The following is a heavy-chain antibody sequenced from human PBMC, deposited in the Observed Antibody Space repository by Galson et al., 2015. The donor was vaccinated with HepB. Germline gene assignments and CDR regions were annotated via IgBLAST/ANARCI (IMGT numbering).Heavy chain of an antibody. CDR1: GYTFTSYD. J-gene: IGHJ3*02. V-gene: IGHV1-8*01. CDR3: ARDRSTTTWRDALDI. CDR2: MNPNSVNT. D-gene: IGHD2-2*01. Sequence: SCKASGYTFTSYDINWVRQATGQGLEWMGWMNPNSVNTGYAQKFQGRVTMTRNTSISTAYIELSSLRSEDTAVYYCARDRSTTTWRDALDIWGQGTMVTVSS.